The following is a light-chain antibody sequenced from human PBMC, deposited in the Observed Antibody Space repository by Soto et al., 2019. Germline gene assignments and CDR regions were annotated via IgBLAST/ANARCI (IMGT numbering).Light chain of an antibody. CDR2: AAS. CDR3: QQCYTIPT. Sequence: DIQMTQSPSSLSASVGDRVTITCRASQSINRYLNWYQQKPGQAPKLLIFAASSLQSGVPSRFSGSGSGTEFTLTISSLQPGDFATYYCQQCYTIPTFGQGTEVEIK. CDR1: QSINRY. J-gene: IGKJ1*01. V-gene: IGKV1-39*01.